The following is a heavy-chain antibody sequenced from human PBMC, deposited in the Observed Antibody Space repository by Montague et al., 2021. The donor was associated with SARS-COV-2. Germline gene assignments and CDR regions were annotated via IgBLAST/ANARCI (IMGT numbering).Heavy chain of an antibody. CDR3: ARIPVGSKYYFDF. V-gene: IGHV6-1*01. D-gene: IGHD2-2*01. CDR1: GDSVSSSIAT. Sequence: CAISGDSVSSSIATWNWIRQSPSRGLEWLGRTYYRSKWYNDYAESVKSRITIDPDTSKHQFSLHLNSVTPEDTAVYYCARIPVGSKYYFDFWGQGTLVTVSS. CDR2: TYYRSKWYN. J-gene: IGHJ4*02.